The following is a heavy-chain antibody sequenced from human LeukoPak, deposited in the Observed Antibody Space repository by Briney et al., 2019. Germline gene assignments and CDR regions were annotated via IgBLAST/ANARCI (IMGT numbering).Heavy chain of an antibody. D-gene: IGHD6-19*01. CDR1: GFTFRSYA. CDR3: AKDPRAGSGWGSFDY. V-gene: IGHV3-23*01. Sequence: GGSLRLSCAASGFTFRSYAMSWVRHAPGKGLEWVSGISGSGDSTYYADSVKGRFSISRDNSKNTLWLQMNSLKDEDTAVYYCAKDPRAGSGWGSFDYWGQRTLVTVSS. J-gene: IGHJ4*02. CDR2: ISGSGDST.